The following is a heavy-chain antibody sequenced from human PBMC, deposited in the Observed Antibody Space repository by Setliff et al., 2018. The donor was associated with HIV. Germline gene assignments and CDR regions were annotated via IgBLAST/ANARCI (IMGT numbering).Heavy chain of an antibody. J-gene: IGHJ4*02. CDR3: ARVPYSSSWSFDY. CDR1: GFTFSTYA. CDR2: ISGGGGTT. Sequence: SLRLSCAASGFTFSTYAMSWVRQAPGKGLEWVSAISGGGGTTYYADSVKGRFTISRDNSKNTLYLQMESLRAEDTAVYYCARVPYSSSWSFDYWGQGTLVTVSS. V-gene: IGHV3-23*01. D-gene: IGHD6-13*01.